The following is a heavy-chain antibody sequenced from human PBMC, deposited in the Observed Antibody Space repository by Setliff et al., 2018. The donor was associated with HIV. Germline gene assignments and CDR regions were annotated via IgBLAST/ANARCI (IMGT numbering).Heavy chain of an antibody. J-gene: IGHJ4*02. CDR2: IKEEGSET. V-gene: IGHV3-7*01. CDR3: ARDRIESALNS. Sequence: PGGSLRLSCAASGFDVSSNYMSWVRQAPGKGLEWVANIKEEGSETYYVDSVEGRFTISRDNAKNSLYLQMNSLRAEDTAVYYCARDRIESALNSWGQGTLVTVSS. D-gene: IGHD3-16*01. CDR1: GFDVSSNY.